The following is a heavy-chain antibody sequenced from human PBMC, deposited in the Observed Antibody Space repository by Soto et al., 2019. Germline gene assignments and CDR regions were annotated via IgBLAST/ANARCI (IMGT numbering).Heavy chain of an antibody. Sequence: ASVKVSCKASGDTFTAQYLHWVRKAPGEGLEWMGWINPTTGATRYAQKFQGRGTMTRDTSMSTAYLEVRSLRPDDTGVYYCAKGDSTLVSWFDPWGQGTPVTVSS. V-gene: IGHV1-2*02. CDR2: INPTTGAT. D-gene: IGHD3-10*01. CDR3: AKGDSTLVSWFDP. CDR1: GDTFTAQY. J-gene: IGHJ5*02.